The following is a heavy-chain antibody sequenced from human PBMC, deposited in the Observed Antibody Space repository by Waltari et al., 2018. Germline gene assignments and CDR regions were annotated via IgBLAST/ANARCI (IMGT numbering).Heavy chain of an antibody. D-gene: IGHD5-12*01. Sequence: QVQLVQSGAEVKKPGSSVKVTCKASGGTFSSYTISWVRQAPGPGLEWMGRVIPILGIANYAQKFQGRVTITADKSTSTAYMELSSLRSEDTAVYYCARGNVRDGYNLRDWYFDLWGRGTLVTVSS. CDR3: ARGNVRDGYNLRDWYFDL. CDR2: VIPILGIA. J-gene: IGHJ2*01. CDR1: GGTFSSYT. V-gene: IGHV1-69*02.